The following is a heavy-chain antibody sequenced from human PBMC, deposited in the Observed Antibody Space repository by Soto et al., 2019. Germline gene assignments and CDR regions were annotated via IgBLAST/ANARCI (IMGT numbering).Heavy chain of an antibody. CDR3: ARRRRGGPLDGAFDM. CDR2: MYYSGSS. D-gene: IGHD3-10*01. Sequence: LEPLPLTCTVSGGSFISYCCSWIRQPPGKGLEWIGYMYYSGSSNYNPSLKSRVAISVDTSKNQFSLKLRSVTAADTAVYYCARRRRGGPLDGAFDMWGQGTMVTVSS. CDR1: GGSFISYC. V-gene: IGHV4-59*08. J-gene: IGHJ3*02.